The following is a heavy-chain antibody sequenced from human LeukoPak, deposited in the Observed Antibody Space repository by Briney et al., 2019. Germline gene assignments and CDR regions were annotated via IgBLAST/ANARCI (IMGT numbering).Heavy chain of an antibody. V-gene: IGHV3-11*01. J-gene: IGHJ4*02. CDR3: AKISRRANFDY. Sequence: GGSLRLSCAASGFTFSDYYMSWIRQAPGKGLEWVSYISSSGSTIYYADSVKSRFTISRDNAKNSLYLQMNSLRAEDTAVYYCAKISRRANFDYWGQGTLVTVSS. CDR2: ISSSGSTI. CDR1: GFTFSDYY. D-gene: IGHD1-14*01.